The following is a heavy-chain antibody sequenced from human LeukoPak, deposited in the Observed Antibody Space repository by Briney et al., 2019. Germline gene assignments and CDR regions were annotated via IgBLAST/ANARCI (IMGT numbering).Heavy chain of an antibody. CDR2: ISGSGGST. CDR3: ARTMDYRTLDY. CDR1: GFTFSSYA. Sequence: GGSLRLSCAASGFTFSSYAMSWVRQAPGKGLEWVSAISGSGGSTYYADSVKGRFTISRDNSKNTLYLQMGSLRAEDMAVYYCARTMDYRTLDYWGQGTLVTVSS. J-gene: IGHJ4*02. D-gene: IGHD4-11*01. V-gene: IGHV3-23*01.